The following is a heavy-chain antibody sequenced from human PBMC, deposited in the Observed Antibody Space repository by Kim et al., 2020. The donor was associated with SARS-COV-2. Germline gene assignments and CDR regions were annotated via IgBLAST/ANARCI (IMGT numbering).Heavy chain of an antibody. D-gene: IGHD3-10*01. CDR2: ISNDGSNT. CDR3: VRDIWIGDVKTLDY. V-gene: IGHV3-30*12. Sequence: GGSLRLSCAASGFTFSTYGIHWVRQAPGKGLEWVAVISNDGSNTYYADSVKGRFTISRDNSKNTLSLQMNTLRAEDTAVYYCVRDIWIGDVKTLDYWGQGTLVTVSS. J-gene: IGHJ4*02. CDR1: GFTFSTYG.